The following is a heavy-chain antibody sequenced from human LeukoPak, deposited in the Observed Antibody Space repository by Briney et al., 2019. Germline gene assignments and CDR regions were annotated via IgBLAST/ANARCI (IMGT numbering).Heavy chain of an antibody. J-gene: IGHJ4*02. CDR3: AREGGDFGVSFDY. V-gene: IGHV4-31*03. CDR1: VDWLSNGVYY. D-gene: IGHD2-21*02. Sequence: SQALSLTCRVPVDWLSNGVYYWSWIPRHPGEGREWIGFIFYSGRTYYNPSLRSRLNISLDTSLNQFSLELRSVTSADTAVYYCAREGGDFGVSFDYWGQGILVTGSS. CDR2: IFYSGRT.